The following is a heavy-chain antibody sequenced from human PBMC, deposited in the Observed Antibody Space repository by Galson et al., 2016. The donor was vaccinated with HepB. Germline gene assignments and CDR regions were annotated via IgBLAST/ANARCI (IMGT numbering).Heavy chain of an antibody. D-gene: IGHD6-19*01. CDR1: GGSFSNSA. CDR2: IIPMSDTA. J-gene: IGHJ5*02. Sequence: SVKVSCKASGGSFSNSAISWVRQAPGQGLEWMGGIIPMSDTANYAQKLKGRVTITAEESTSTAYMELSSLTSEDTAFYYCAISPFSSGWYRWFDPWGQGTLVTVSS. CDR3: AISPFSSGWYRWFDP. V-gene: IGHV1-69*13.